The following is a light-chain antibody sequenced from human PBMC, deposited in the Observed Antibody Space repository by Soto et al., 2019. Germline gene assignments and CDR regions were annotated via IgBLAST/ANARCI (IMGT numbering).Light chain of an antibody. CDR3: SSYSISTAYL. CDR1: SSDVGGYDY. Sequence: QSALTQPASVSGSPGQSITISCTGTSSDVGGYDYVSWYQLHPGKAPKLMVFEVNNRPSGVSYRFSGSKSGNPASLTISGLQAEDEADYFCSSYSISTAYLFGTGTKVTVL. J-gene: IGLJ1*01. CDR2: EVN. V-gene: IGLV2-14*01.